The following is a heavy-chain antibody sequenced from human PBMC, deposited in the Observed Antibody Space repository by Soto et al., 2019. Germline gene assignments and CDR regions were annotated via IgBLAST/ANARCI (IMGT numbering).Heavy chain of an antibody. CDR2: IYYSGSA. Sequence: SETLSLTCTVSGGSISSSSYYWGWFRQPPGKGLEWIGSIYYSGSAYYNPSLKSRVTISVDTSKNQFSLKLSSVTAADTAVYYCARRASYSSSGWFDPWCQGTLVT. J-gene: IGHJ5*02. CDR3: ARRASYSSSGWFDP. D-gene: IGHD6-6*01. CDR1: GGSISSSSYY. V-gene: IGHV4-39*01.